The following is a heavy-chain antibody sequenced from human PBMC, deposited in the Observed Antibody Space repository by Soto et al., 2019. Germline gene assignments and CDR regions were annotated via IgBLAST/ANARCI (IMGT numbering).Heavy chain of an antibody. CDR2: ISSSSSTI. D-gene: IGHD3-3*01. J-gene: IGHJ5*02. CDR3: ARVIWSGHLTSDL. CDR1: GFTFSSNS. Sequence: EVQVVESGGGLVQPGGSLRLSCAASGFTFSSNSMNWVRQAPGKGLEWISYISSSSSTIYADSVKGRFTISRDNAKNSQYLQMNSLRDEDTDVYYCARVIWSGHLTSDLWGQGTLVTVSS. V-gene: IGHV3-48*02.